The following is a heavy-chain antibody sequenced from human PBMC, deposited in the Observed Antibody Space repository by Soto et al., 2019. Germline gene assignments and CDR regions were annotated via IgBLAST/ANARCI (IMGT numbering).Heavy chain of an antibody. Sequence: QVQLVESEGGVVQPGRSLRLSCAASGFTFSSYGMHWVGQAPGKGLEWVAVISYDGSNKYYADSVKGRFTISRDNSKNTLYLQMNSLRAEDTAVYYCAIYSSGWYPLDYWGQGTLVTVSS. D-gene: IGHD6-19*01. J-gene: IGHJ4*02. CDR1: GFTFSSYG. V-gene: IGHV3-30*03. CDR2: ISYDGSNK. CDR3: AIYSSGWYPLDY.